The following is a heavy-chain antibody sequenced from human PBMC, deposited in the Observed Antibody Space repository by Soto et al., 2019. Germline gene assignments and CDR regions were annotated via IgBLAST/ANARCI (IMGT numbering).Heavy chain of an antibody. D-gene: IGHD1-26*01. V-gene: IGHV5-51*01. Sequence: GESLKISCKGSGYSFTSYWIGWVRQMPGKGLEWMGIIYPSDSDTRYSPSFQGQVTISADKSISTAYLQWSSLKASYTAMYYCARLRSSYYGGFGYWGQGTLVTVSS. J-gene: IGHJ4*02. CDR1: GYSFTSYW. CDR3: ARLRSSYYGGFGY. CDR2: IYPSDSDT.